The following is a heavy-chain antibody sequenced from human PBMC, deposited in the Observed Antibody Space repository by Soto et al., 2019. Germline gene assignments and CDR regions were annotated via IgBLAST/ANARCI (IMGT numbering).Heavy chain of an antibody. CDR1: GFAFSTSV. J-gene: IGHJ4*02. CDR3: AREQFEDGRGHYDH. D-gene: IGHD3-22*01. CDR2: ISYNGNKK. Sequence: QVQLVESGGGVVQPGGSLRLSRAASGFAFSTSVIHWVRQAPGKGLEWMAHISYNGNKKHYADSVKGRFTVSRDISESTLYLQMNSLRAEDTAVYYCAREQFEDGRGHYDHWGQGTLVSVSS. V-gene: IGHV3-30*03.